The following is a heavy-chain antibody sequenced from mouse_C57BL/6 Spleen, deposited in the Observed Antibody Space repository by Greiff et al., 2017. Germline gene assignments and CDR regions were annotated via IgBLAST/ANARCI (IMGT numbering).Heavy chain of an antibody. CDR2: ISDGGSYT. V-gene: IGHV5-4*01. CDR3: ARDVYYYGSSYVDY. J-gene: IGHJ2*01. CDR1: GFTFSSYA. D-gene: IGHD1-1*01. Sequence: EVMLVESGGGLVKPGGSLKLSCAASGFTFSSYAMSWVRQTPEKRLEWVATISDGGSYTYYPDNVKGRFTISRDNAKNNLYLQMSHLKSEDTAMYYCARDVYYYGSSYVDYWGQGTTLTVSS.